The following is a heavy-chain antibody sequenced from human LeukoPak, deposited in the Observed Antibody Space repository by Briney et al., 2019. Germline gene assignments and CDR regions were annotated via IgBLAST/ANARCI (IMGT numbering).Heavy chain of an antibody. V-gene: IGHV1-2*02. Sequence: ASVKVSCKASGYTFTGYYIHWVRQAPGQGLEWMGWINPNSGGTNYAQKFQDRVTLTRDTSISTVDMELTRLKSDDTAVYYCARGRHGVTDEVPAVISLYYYYSMDVWGKGTTVTVSS. CDR1: GYTFTGYY. D-gene: IGHD2-2*02. CDR2: INPNSGGT. CDR3: ARGRHGVTDEVPAVISLYYYYSMDV. J-gene: IGHJ6*03.